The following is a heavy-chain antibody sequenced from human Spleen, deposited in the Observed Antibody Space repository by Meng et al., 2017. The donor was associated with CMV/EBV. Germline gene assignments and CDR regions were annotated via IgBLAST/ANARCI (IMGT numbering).Heavy chain of an antibody. J-gene: IGHJ3*01. CDR2: IKQDGSEK. V-gene: IGHV3-7*01. CDR1: GFTFSSYW. CDR3: TSGYGLLEWLYRA. Sequence: GESLKISCAASGFTFSSYWMSWVRQAPGKGLEWVANIKQDGSEKYYVDSVKGRFTISRDNAKNSLYLQMNSLRAEDTAVYYCTSGYGLLEWLYRAWGQGTMVTVSS. D-gene: IGHD3-3*01.